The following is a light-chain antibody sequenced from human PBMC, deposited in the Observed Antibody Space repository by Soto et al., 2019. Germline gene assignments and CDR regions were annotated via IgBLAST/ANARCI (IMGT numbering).Light chain of an antibody. CDR3: LQYQSYWT. Sequence: DIQMTQSPSTLSASVGDRVSITCRASQSISRQLAWYQQKPGKAPNLLIYQASNLETGVPSRFTGSGSGTEFTLTISSLKPDDVATYYCLQYQSYWTFGQGTKVEVK. J-gene: IGKJ1*01. CDR2: QAS. CDR1: QSISRQ. V-gene: IGKV1-5*03.